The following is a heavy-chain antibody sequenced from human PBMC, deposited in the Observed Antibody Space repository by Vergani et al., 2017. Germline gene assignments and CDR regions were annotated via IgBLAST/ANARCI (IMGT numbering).Heavy chain of an antibody. Sequence: EVQLLESGGGLVQPGGSLRLSCAASGFTFSSYAMSWVRQAPGKGLEWVSAISGSGGSTYYADAVKGRFTISRDNSKNTLYLQMNSLGSEDTAVYYCARDLWGQITIGGFDPWGQGTLVTVSS. J-gene: IGHJ5*02. CDR1: GFTFSSYA. CDR3: ARDLWGQITIGGFDP. CDR2: ISGSGGST. V-gene: IGHV3-23*01. D-gene: IGHD3-10*01.